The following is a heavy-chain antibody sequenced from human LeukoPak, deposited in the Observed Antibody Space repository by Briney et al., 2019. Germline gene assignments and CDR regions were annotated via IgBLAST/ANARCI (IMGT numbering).Heavy chain of an antibody. V-gene: IGHV4-59*01. D-gene: IGHD1-14*01. CDR1: GGSISSYY. CDR3: ARVRVIPRTQTYYFDY. Sequence: SETLSLTCTVSGGSISSYYWSWIRQPPGRGLEWIGYIYYSGSTNYNPSLKSRVTISVDTSKNQFSLKLSSVTAADTAVYYCARVRVIPRTQTYYFDYWGQGTLVTVSS. J-gene: IGHJ4*02. CDR2: IYYSGST.